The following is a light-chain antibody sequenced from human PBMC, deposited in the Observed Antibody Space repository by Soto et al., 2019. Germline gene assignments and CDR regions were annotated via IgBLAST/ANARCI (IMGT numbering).Light chain of an antibody. V-gene: IGKV3-20*01. Sequence: EIVLTHSPGPLSLSQGKRATLSCRASQSVSSSYLAWYQQKPGQAPRLLIYGTSSRATAIPDRFSGSVSGTDFTLTISRLEPEDFAVYYCQQYGSSSWTFGQGTKVDIK. CDR2: GTS. J-gene: IGKJ1*01. CDR3: QQYGSSSWT. CDR1: QSVSSSY.